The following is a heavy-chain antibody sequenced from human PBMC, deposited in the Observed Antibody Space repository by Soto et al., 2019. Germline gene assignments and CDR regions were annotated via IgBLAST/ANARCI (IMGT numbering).Heavy chain of an antibody. V-gene: IGHV3-30-3*01. CDR3: ARGIIAARPHYYYGMDV. D-gene: IGHD6-6*01. CDR2: ISYDGSNK. CDR1: GFTFSSYA. Sequence: GGSLRLSCAASGFTFSSYAMHWVRQAPGKGLEWVAVISYDGSNKYYADSVKGRFTISRDNSKNTLYLQMNSLRAEDTAVYYCARGIIAARPHYYYGMDVWGQGTTVTVSS. J-gene: IGHJ6*02.